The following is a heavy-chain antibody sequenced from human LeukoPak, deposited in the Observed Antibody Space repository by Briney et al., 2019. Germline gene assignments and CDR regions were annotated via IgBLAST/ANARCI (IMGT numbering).Heavy chain of an antibody. CDR2: ISSSSSYT. CDR3: ARDARTAMTKGGRDY. Sequence: PGGSLRLSCAASGFTFSDYYMSWIRQAPGKGLEWVSYISSSSSYTNYADSVEGRFTISRDNAKNSLYLQMNSLRAEDTAVYYCARDARTAMTKGGRDYWGQGTLVTVSS. V-gene: IGHV3-11*05. CDR1: GFTFSDYY. J-gene: IGHJ4*02. D-gene: IGHD5-18*01.